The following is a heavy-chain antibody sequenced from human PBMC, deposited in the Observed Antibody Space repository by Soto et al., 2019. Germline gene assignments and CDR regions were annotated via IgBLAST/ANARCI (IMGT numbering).Heavy chain of an antibody. J-gene: IGHJ4*02. Sequence: SETLSLTCAVSSGSISSSNWWSWVRQPPGKGLEWIGEIYHSGSTNYNPSLKSRVTISVDKSKNQFSLKLSSVTAADTAVYYCASRGEQWLTLFGYWGQGTLVTVSS. CDR2: IYHSGST. V-gene: IGHV4-4*02. D-gene: IGHD6-19*01. CDR1: SGSISSSNW. CDR3: ASRGEQWLTLFGY.